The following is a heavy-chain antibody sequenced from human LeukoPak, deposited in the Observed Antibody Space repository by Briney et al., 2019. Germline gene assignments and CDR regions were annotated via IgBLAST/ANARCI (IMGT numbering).Heavy chain of an antibody. CDR3: ARDKSPIVVVTNNWFDP. D-gene: IGHD3-22*01. CDR2: IGYDGSNK. V-gene: IGHV3-33*01. Sequence: GGPLGLSCAASGFTFSSYAWHWARRAPGRGREGGAVIGYDGSNKYYADSVKGRFTISRDNSKNTLYLQMNSLRAEDTAVYYCARDKSPIVVVTNNWFDPWGQGTLVTVSS. J-gene: IGHJ5*02. CDR1: GFTFSSYA.